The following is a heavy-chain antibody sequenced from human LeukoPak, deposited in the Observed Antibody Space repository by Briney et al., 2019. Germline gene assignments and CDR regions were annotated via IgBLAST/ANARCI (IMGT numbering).Heavy chain of an antibody. Sequence: ASVKVSCKTSGYSFTDYYMHWVRQAPGQGLEWMGWINPNSGGTNYAQKFQGRVTMTSDTSISTSYLELSRLRSDDTAVFYCARLTLVASVSWFDPWGQGTLVTVSS. D-gene: IGHD5-12*01. V-gene: IGHV1-2*02. J-gene: IGHJ5*02. CDR1: GYSFTDYY. CDR2: INPNSGGT. CDR3: ARLTLVASVSWFDP.